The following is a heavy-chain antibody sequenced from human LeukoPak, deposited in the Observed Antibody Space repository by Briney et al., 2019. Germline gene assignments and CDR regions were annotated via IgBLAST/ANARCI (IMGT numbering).Heavy chain of an antibody. V-gene: IGHV4-59*01. CDR2: FYYTGST. CDR1: GESFSGYY. D-gene: IGHD4-23*01. CDR3: ARGGNALDY. J-gene: IGHJ4*02. Sequence: PSETLSLTCAVYGESFSGYYWSWIRQPPGKGLDWIGSFYYTGSTNYNPSLRSRVTISLDTSKNQISLRLSSVTAADTAVYYCARGGNALDYWGQGTLVTVSS.